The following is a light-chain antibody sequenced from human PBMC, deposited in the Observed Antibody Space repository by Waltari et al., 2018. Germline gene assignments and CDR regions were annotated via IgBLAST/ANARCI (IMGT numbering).Light chain of an antibody. V-gene: IGKV4-1*01. CDR3: QQYYSSPWT. Sequence: DIVMTQSPDSLAVSLGERATINCKSSQGVFYSPYNQNCLAWYQQKPGQPPELLFYWASTRESGVPDRFSGSGSGTDFTLTISSLQAEDVAFYYCQQYYSSPWTFGQGTKVEVK. CDR1: QGVFYSPYNQNC. J-gene: IGKJ1*01. CDR2: WAS.